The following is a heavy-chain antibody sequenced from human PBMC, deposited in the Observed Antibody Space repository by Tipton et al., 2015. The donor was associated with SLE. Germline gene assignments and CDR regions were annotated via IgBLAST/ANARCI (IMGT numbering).Heavy chain of an antibody. V-gene: IGHV4-61*02. Sequence: LRLSCTVSGGSISSGSYYWSWIRQPAGKGLEWIGRIYTSGSTNYNPSLESRVTISVDTSKNQFSLKLSSGTAADTAVYYCARGAGDDYYYYMDVWGKGTTVTVSS. CDR1: GGSISSGSYY. CDR2: IYTSGST. CDR3: ARGAGDDYYYYMDV. D-gene: IGHD7-27*01. J-gene: IGHJ6*03.